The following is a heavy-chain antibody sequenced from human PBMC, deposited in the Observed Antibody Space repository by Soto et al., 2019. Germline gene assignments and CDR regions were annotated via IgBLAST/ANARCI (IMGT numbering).Heavy chain of an antibody. J-gene: IGHJ4*02. CDR3: AKDRMGAGVRGYFDY. CDR1: GFTFSSYG. V-gene: IGHV3-30*18. D-gene: IGHD3-10*01. Sequence: QVQLVESGGGVVQPGKSLRLSCAGSGFTFSSYGMDWVRQAPGKGLEWVAVISYDGSNKYYADSVKGRFTISRDNSKNTLYLQMSSLRADDTAVYYCAKDRMGAGVRGYFDYWAREPWSPSPQ. CDR2: ISYDGSNK.